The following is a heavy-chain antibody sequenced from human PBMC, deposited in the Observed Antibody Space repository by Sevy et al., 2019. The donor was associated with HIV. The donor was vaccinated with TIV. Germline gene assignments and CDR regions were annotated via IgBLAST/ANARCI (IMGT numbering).Heavy chain of an antibody. CDR2: IKQDGSEK. D-gene: IGHD3-10*01. CDR1: GFTFSSYW. Sequence: GGSLRLSCAASGFTFSSYWMSWVRQAPGKGLEWVANIKQDGSEKYYVDSVKGRFTISRDNAKNSLYLQMNSLRAEDTAVYYCARWGEIWFGELLHYYYRMDVWGQGTTVTVSS. CDR3: ARWGEIWFGELLHYYYRMDV. J-gene: IGHJ6*02. V-gene: IGHV3-7*01.